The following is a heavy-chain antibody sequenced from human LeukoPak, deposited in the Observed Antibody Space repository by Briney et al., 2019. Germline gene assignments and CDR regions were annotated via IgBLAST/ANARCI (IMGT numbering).Heavy chain of an antibody. CDR3: AKDQGSAEYCSGGSCLIDY. CDR1: GFTFSSYG. D-gene: IGHD2-15*01. Sequence: GGSLRLSCAASGFTFSSYGMHWVRQAPGKGLEWVAVISYDGSNKYYADSVKGRFTISRDNSKNTLYLQMNSLRAEDTAVYYCAKDQGSAEYCSGGSCLIDYWGQGTLVTVSS. V-gene: IGHV3-30*18. CDR2: ISYDGSNK. J-gene: IGHJ4*02.